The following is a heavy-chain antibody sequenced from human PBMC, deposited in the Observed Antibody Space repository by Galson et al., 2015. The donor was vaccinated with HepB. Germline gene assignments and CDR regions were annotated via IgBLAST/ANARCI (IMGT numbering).Heavy chain of an antibody. CDR3: VRLGNYGIIDH. Sequence: CAISGDSVSSDSAAWNWIRQSPERGLEWLGRTYYRSKWYNDYAVSAKSRIVISPDTSKNQFSLQLDSLTPEDTAVYYCVRLGNYGIIDHWGQGTLVTVSS. CDR1: GDSVSSDSAA. J-gene: IGHJ4*02. CDR2: TYYRSKWYN. D-gene: IGHD1-7*01. V-gene: IGHV6-1*01.